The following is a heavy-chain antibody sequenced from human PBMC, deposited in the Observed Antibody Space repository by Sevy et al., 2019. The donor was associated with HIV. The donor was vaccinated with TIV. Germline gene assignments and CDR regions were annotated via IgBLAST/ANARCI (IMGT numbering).Heavy chain of an antibody. Sequence: GGSLRLSCAVSGFTFSSYTMNWVRQAPGKGLEWVSSISSSSRYIYYANSVKGRLTISRDNARNSAYLQMNSLRTEDTAVYYCARDGGCSTTSCLLYFDYWGQGTLVTVSS. D-gene: IGHD2-2*01. CDR1: GFTFSSYT. J-gene: IGHJ4*01. CDR3: ARDGGCSTTSCLLYFDY. CDR2: ISSSSRYI. V-gene: IGHV3-21*01.